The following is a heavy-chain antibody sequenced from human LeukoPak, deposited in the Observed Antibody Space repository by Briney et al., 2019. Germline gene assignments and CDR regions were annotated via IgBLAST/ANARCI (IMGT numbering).Heavy chain of an antibody. V-gene: IGHV1-8*01. CDR2: MNPNSGNT. J-gene: IGHJ4*02. CDR3: ARTTTVVTPFDY. Sequence: ASVKVSFKASGYTFTSYDINWVRQATGQGLEWMGWMNPNSGNTGYAQKFQGRVTMTRNTSISTAYMELSSLRSEDTAVYYCARTTTVVTPFDYWGQGTLVTVSS. CDR1: GYTFTSYD. D-gene: IGHD4-23*01.